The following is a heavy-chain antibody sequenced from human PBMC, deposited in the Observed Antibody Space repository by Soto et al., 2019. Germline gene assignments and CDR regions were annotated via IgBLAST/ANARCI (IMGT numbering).Heavy chain of an antibody. Sequence: QVQLVQSGAELKKPGASGKVSGKASGYTFSNYDINWVQQATGQGPEWIGWLNPNNGDPGYAQNFQGRVTLTTEFSTTTAAMELTSLRSEDTAIYFCANVSRTGSAIDFDYWGPGTLITVSS. V-gene: IGHV1-8*01. CDR3: ANVSRTGSAIDFDY. CDR1: GYTFSNYD. CDR2: LNPNNGDP. J-gene: IGHJ4*02. D-gene: IGHD3-10*01.